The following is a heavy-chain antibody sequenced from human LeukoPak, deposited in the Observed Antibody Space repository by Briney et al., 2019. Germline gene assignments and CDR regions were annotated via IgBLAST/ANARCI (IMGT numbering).Heavy chain of an antibody. J-gene: IGHJ3*02. CDR2: IFYSGIT. CDR3: ARPLDTTFFNAFDI. V-gene: IGHV4-39*01. CDR1: GGSMSNIYY. D-gene: IGHD2/OR15-2a*01. Sequence: KPSETLSLTCNVSGGSMSNIYYWGWIRQPPGKGLEWIGNIFYSGITYYNPSLRSRVTIAIDTSKSQFSLKLTSVTAADTAVYYCARPLDTTFFNAFDIWGQGTMVTVSS.